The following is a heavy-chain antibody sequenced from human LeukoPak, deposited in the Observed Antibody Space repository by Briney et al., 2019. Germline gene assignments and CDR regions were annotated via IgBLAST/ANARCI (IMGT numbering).Heavy chain of an antibody. CDR2: ISSSSSYI. CDR3: ARDAPPIVATPIDY. J-gene: IGHJ4*02. D-gene: IGHD5-12*01. V-gene: IGHV3-21*01. CDR1: GFTFSSYS. Sequence: GGSLRLSCAASGFTFSSYSMNWVRQAPGKGLEWVSSISSSSSYIYYADSVKGRFTISRDNAKNSLYLQMNSLRAEDTAVYYCARDAPPIVATPIDYWGQGTLVTVSS.